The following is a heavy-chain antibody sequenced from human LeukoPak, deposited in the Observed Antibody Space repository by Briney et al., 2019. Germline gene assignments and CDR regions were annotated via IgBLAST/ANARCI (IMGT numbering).Heavy chain of an antibody. V-gene: IGHV4-61*01. Sequence: SETLSLTCTVSGGSVSSGSYYWSWIRQPPGKGLEWIGYIYYSGSTNYNPSLKSRVTISVDTSKNQFSLKLSSVTAADTAVYYCARYSSSSVSYFDYWGQGTLVTVSS. D-gene: IGHD6-6*01. CDR2: IYYSGST. J-gene: IGHJ4*02. CDR1: GGSVSSGSYY. CDR3: ARYSSSSVSYFDY.